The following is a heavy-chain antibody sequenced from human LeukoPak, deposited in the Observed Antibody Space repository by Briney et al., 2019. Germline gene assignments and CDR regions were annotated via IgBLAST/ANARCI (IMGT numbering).Heavy chain of an antibody. CDR2: IYPGDSDT. V-gene: IGHV5-51*01. J-gene: IGHJ4*02. CDR1: GYTFSTYW. CDR3: ARVPGGYSSSWYLDY. Sequence: GESLKISCKGSGYTFSTYWIGWVRQMPGKGLEWMGIIYPGDSDTRYSPSFQGQVTISADKSISTAYLQWNSLKASDTAMYYCARVPGGYSSSWYLDYWGQGTLVTVSS. D-gene: IGHD6-13*01.